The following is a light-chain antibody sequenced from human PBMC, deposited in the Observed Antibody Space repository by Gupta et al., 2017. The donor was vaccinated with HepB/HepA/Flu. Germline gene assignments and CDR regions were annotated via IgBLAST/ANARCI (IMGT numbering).Light chain of an antibody. CDR3: AAWDDSLNGVL. CDR2: SNN. CDR1: SSNIGSNT. Sequence: QSVLTQPPSASGTPGQRVTTSCSGSSSNIGSNTVNWYQQLPGTAPKLLMYSNNQRPSGVPDRFSGSKSGTSASLAISGRRSEDEADYYCAAWDDSLNGVLFGGGTKLTVL. J-gene: IGLJ2*01. V-gene: IGLV1-44*01.